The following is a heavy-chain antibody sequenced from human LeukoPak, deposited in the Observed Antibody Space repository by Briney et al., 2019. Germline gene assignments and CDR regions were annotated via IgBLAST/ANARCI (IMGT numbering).Heavy chain of an antibody. CDR3: AKDRDRYCSGGSCHSHP. Sequence: GRSLRLSCAASGFTFSSYGMHWVRQAPGKGLEWVAVISYDGSNKYYADSVKGRFTISRDNSKNTLYLQMNSLRAEDTAVYYCAKDRDRYCSGGSCHSHPWGQGTLVTVSS. V-gene: IGHV3-30*18. D-gene: IGHD2-15*01. CDR1: GFTFSSYG. CDR2: ISYDGSNK. J-gene: IGHJ5*02.